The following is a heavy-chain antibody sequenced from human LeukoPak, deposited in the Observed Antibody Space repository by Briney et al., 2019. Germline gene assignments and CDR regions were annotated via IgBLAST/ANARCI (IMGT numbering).Heavy chain of an antibody. D-gene: IGHD3-16*02. CDR2: ISGSGGST. V-gene: IGHV3-23*01. Sequence: GGSLRLSCAASGFTFSSYAMSWVRQAPGKGLEWVSAISGSGGSTYYADSVKGRFTISRDNSKNTLYLQMNSLRAEDTAVYYCAKDRGFREFGGVIVIGYYFDYWGQGTLVTVSS. J-gene: IGHJ4*02. CDR3: AKDRGFREFGGVIVIGYYFDY. CDR1: GFTFSSYA.